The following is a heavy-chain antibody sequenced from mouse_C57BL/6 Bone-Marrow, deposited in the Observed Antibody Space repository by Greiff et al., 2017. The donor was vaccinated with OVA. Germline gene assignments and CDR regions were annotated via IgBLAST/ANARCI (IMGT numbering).Heavy chain of an antibody. CDR3: AREEVDY. CDR2: IDPSDSYT. CDR1: DYTFTSYW. J-gene: IGHJ2*01. V-gene: IGHV1-50*01. Sequence: QVQLQQPGAELVKPGASVKLSCKASDYTFTSYWMQWVKQRPGQGLEWIGEIDPSDSYTNYNQKFKGKATLTVDTSSSTAYMQLSSLTSEDSAVYYCAREEVDYWGQGTTLTVSS.